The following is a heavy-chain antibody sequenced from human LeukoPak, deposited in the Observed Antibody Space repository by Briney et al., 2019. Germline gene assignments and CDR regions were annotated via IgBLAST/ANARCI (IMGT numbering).Heavy chain of an antibody. D-gene: IGHD2-15*01. V-gene: IGHV3-48*03. CDR1: GFTFSSYA. J-gene: IGHJ6*02. CDR3: ARERAADYYYYGMDV. CDR2: ISSSGSTI. Sequence: GGSLRLSCTASGFTFSSYAMYWVRQAPGKGLEWVSYISSSGSTIYYADSGKGRFTISRDNAKNSLYLQMNSLRAEDTAVYYCARERAADYYYYGMDVWGQGTTVTVSS.